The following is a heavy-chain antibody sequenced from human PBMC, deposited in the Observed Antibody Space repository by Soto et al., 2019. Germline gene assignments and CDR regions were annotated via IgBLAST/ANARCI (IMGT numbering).Heavy chain of an antibody. J-gene: IGHJ4*02. Sequence: SETLSLTCTVSGGSIRSGGYYWSWIRQHPGKGLEWIGYIYYSGSTYYNPSLKSRVTISVDTSKNQFSLKLSSVTAADTAVYYCAKSSTSANYFDYWGQGTLVTV. CDR1: GGSIRSGGYY. CDR3: AKSSTSANYFDY. D-gene: IGHD2-2*01. V-gene: IGHV4-31*03. CDR2: IYYSGST.